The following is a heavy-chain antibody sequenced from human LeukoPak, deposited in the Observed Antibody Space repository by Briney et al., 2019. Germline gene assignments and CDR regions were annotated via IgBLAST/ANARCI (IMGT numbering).Heavy chain of an antibody. CDR1: GFTFSSYW. Sequence: PGGSLRLSCAASGFTFSSYWMHWVRQAPGKGLVWVSRINSDGSSTSYADSVKGRFTISRDNAKNTLYPQMNSLRAEDTAVYYCASIATVTTDDYWGQGTLVTVSS. D-gene: IGHD4-17*01. CDR2: INSDGSST. J-gene: IGHJ4*02. CDR3: ASIATVTTDDY. V-gene: IGHV3-74*01.